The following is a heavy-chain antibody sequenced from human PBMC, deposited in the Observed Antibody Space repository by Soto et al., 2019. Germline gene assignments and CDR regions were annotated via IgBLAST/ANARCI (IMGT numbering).Heavy chain of an antibody. D-gene: IGHD3-9*01. CDR3: AKGGATYGLLTHDY. CDR2: LTGSSGVT. J-gene: IGHJ4*02. CDR1: GFTFSNFA. V-gene: IGHV3-23*01. Sequence: EVQLLESGGGLVQPGGSLRLSCVVSGFTFSNFAMSWVRQAPGQGLEWVSTLTGSSGVTYYADSVKGRFAISRDNSRNTLSLQMNRLTAEDTAVYYCAKGGATYGLLTHDYWGQGTRVTVSS.